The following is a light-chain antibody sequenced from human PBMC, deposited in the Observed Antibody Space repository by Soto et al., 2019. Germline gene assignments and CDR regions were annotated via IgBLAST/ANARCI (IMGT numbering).Light chain of an antibody. CDR1: QSVSSSY. Sequence: EIVLTQSPGTLSLSPGERATLSCRASQSVSSSYLAWYQQKPGQAPRLLIYGASSRATGIPERFSGSGSGTDVTLTISSMEHEDFAVYYCQQYCSSPLYTFGQGTRLEIK. V-gene: IGKV3-20*01. CDR3: QQYCSSPLYT. J-gene: IGKJ2*01. CDR2: GAS.